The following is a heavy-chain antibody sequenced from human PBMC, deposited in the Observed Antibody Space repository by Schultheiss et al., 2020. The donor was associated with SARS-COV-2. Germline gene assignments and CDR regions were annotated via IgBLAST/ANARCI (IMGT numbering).Heavy chain of an antibody. D-gene: IGHD3-22*01. CDR2: IWYDGSNK. CDR1: GFTFSSYG. CDR3: AKGYYDSSDYSLGDTFDI. J-gene: IGHJ3*02. Sequence: GGSLRLSCAASGFTFSSYGMHWVRQAPGKGLEWVAVIWYDGSNKYYADSVKGRFTISRDNSKNTLYLQMNSLRAEDTAVYYCAKGYYDSSDYSLGDTFDIWGQGTMVTVSS. V-gene: IGHV3-33*06.